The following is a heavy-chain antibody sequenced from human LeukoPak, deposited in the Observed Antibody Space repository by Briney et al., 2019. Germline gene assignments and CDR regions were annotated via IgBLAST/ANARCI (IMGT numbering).Heavy chain of an antibody. V-gene: IGHV3-23*01. CDR3: AKTLHGYSSSQPKIYYSDY. Sequence: GGSLRLSCAASGXTFSSYAMSWVRQAPGKGLEWVSAISGSGGSTYYADSVKGRFTISRDNSKNTLYLQMNSLRAEDTAVYYCAKTLHGYSSSQPKIYYSDYWGQGTLVTVSS. CDR1: GXTFSSYA. D-gene: IGHD6-13*01. J-gene: IGHJ4*02. CDR2: ISGSGGST.